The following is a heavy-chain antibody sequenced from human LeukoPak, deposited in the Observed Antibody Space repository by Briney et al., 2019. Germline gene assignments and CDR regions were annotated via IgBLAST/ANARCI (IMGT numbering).Heavy chain of an antibody. Sequence: GGSLRLSCAASGFTVSSNYMNWVRQAPGKGLEWVSVIYSGGTTYYADSVKGRFTMSRDNSKNTLYLHMNSLRAEDTAVYYSATTIFSSRYFDFDYWGQGTLVTVSS. D-gene: IGHD3-22*01. V-gene: IGHV3-66*01. CDR3: ATTIFSSRYFDFDY. J-gene: IGHJ4*02. CDR2: IYSGGTT. CDR1: GFTVSSNY.